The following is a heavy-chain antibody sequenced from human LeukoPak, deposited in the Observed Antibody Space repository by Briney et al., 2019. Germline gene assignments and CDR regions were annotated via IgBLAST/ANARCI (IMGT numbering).Heavy chain of an antibody. V-gene: IGHV3-20*04. J-gene: IGHJ4*02. D-gene: IGHD3-22*01. CDR1: GFTFDDYG. CDR2: INWNGDST. Sequence: GGSLRLSCAASGFTFDDYGMSWVRQAPGKGLEWVSGINWNGDSTGYADSVKGRFTISRDNAKNSLYLQMNSLRAEDTALYYCARDSYYYDSSGLYFDYWDQGTLVTVSS. CDR3: ARDSYYYDSSGLYFDY.